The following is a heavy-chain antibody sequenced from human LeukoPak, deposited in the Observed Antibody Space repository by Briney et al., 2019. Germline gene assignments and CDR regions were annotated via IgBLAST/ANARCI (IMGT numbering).Heavy chain of an antibody. CDR3: AKDLHYDILTGTLAFLFDY. J-gene: IGHJ4*02. V-gene: IGHV3-11*01. Sequence: GGSLRLSCAASGFTFSDYYMGWIRQAPGKGLEWVSYITANGSPIYYADSMKGRFTMSRDNAKKSLYLQMNSLRAEDTAVYYCAKDLHYDILTGTLAFLFDYWGQGTLVTVSS. D-gene: IGHD3-9*01. CDR1: GFTFSDYY. CDR2: ITANGSPI.